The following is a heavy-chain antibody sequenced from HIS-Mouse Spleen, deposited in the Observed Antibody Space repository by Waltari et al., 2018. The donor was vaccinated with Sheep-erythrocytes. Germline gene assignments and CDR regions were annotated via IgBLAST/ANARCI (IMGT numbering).Heavy chain of an antibody. V-gene: IGHV3-30*14. Sequence: QVQLVESGGGVVQPGRSLRLSCAASGFTFSSYAMHWVRQAPGKGLEWVAVISYDGSNKYYADSVKGRFTISRDNSKNTLYLQMNSLRAEDTAVYYCAREKVATKAPDAFDIWGQGTMVTVSS. CDR1: GFTFSSYA. CDR3: AREKVATKAPDAFDI. CDR2: ISYDGSNK. J-gene: IGHJ3*02. D-gene: IGHD5-12*01.